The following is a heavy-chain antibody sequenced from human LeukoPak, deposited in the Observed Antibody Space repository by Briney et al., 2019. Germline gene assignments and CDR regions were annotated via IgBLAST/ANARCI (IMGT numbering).Heavy chain of an antibody. CDR2: ISYDGSNK. V-gene: IGHV3-30-3*01. CDR3: ARGVYGDYGPGTNWFDP. Sequence: PGRSLRLSCAASGFTFSSYAMHWVRQAPGKGLEWVAVISYDGSNKYYADSVKGRFTISRDNSKNTLYLQMNSLRAEDTAVYYCARGVYGDYGPGTNWFDPWGQGTLVTVSS. CDR1: GFTFSSYA. D-gene: IGHD4-17*01. J-gene: IGHJ5*02.